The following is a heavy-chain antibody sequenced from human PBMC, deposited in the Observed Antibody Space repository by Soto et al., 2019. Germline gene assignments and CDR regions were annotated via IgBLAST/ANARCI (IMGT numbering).Heavy chain of an antibody. V-gene: IGHV3-23*01. D-gene: IGHD7-27*01. CDR3: ATEILGSTYRPEYWYFDL. J-gene: IGHJ2*01. CDR2: IGGGGDAT. CDR1: GFTFFNYA. Sequence: EVQLLESGGGLVQPGGSLRLSCAGSGFTFFNYAMNWVRQAPGKGLEWVSSIGGGGDATFYPDSVRGRFTFSRDNSKNTVTLQMNSLGVEDTDVYYCATEILGSTYRPEYWYFDLWGRGTLVTVSS.